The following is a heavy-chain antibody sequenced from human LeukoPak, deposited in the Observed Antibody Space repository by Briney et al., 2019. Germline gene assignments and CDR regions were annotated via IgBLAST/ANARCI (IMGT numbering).Heavy chain of an antibody. CDR1: GGSFSGYY. CDR3: AAYCSSTSCYTTAGMDV. D-gene: IGHD2-2*02. CDR2: INHSGST. V-gene: IGHV4-34*01. J-gene: IGHJ6*02. Sequence: PSETLSLTCAVYGGSFSGYYWSWIRQPPGKGLEWIGEINHSGSTNYNPSLKSRVTISVDTSKNQFSLKLSSVTAADTAVYYCAAYCSSTSCYTTAGMDVWGQGTTVTVSS.